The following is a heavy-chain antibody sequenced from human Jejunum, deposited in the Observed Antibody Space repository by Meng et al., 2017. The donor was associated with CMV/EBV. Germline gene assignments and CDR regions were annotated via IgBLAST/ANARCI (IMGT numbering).Heavy chain of an antibody. CDR1: GGAFSGYY. D-gene: IGHD2-2*01. CDR2: INHSGSA. CDR3: ARKYCGSSNCYPFDY. Sequence: GGAFSGYYWSWIRQSPGQGLEWIGKINHSGSASYNPSLRRRVTISEDTSKNQFSLRLTSVTAADTAIYYCARKYCGSSNCYPFDYWGQGELVTVSS. V-gene: IGHV4-34*01. J-gene: IGHJ4*02.